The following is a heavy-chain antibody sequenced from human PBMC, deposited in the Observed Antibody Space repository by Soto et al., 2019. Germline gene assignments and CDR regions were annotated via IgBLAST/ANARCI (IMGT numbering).Heavy chain of an antibody. CDR3: ARDLASGYYYGVFDY. CDR2: ISYDGSNK. V-gene: IGHV3-30-3*01. J-gene: IGHJ4*02. Sequence: QVQLVESGGGVVQPGRSLRLSCAASGFTFSSYAMHWVRQAPGKGLEWVAVISYDGSNKYYADSVKGRFTISRDNSKNTLYLQMNSLRAEDTAVYYCARDLASGYYYGVFDYWGQGTLVTVSS. CDR1: GFTFSSYA. D-gene: IGHD3-22*01.